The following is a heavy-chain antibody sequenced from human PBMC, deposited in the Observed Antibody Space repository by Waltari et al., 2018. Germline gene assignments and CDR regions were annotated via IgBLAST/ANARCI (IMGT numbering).Heavy chain of an antibody. CDR3: ARGSGVDY. Sequence: EVQLLESGGGLVQPGGSLRLSCAASGFTFSTYVMKWVRQAPGKGLEWGSSISDGGGIMNDADSVKGRFTISRDNSKNTVYLQMKSLRAEDTAVYYCARGSGVDYWGQGTLVTISS. CDR2: ISDGGGIM. D-gene: IGHD7-27*01. J-gene: IGHJ4*02. V-gene: IGHV3-23*01. CDR1: GFTFSTYV.